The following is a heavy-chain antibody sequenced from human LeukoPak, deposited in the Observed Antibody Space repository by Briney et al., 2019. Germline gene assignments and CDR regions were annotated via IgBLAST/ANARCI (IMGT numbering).Heavy chain of an antibody. V-gene: IGHV4-34*01. J-gene: IGHJ4*02. Sequence: PGGSLRLSCAASGCTFSSYAMSWVRQPPGKGLEWIGEINHSGSTNYNPSLKSRVTISVDTFKNQFSLKLSSVTAADTAMYYCARGPPYIVVVTAIGFFDYWGQGTLVTVSS. CDR2: INHSGST. CDR3: ARGPPYIVVVTAIGFFDY. CDR1: GCTFSSYA. D-gene: IGHD2-21*02.